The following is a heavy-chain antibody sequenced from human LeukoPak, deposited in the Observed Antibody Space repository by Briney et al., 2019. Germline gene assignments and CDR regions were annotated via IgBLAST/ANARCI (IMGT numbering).Heavy chain of an antibody. D-gene: IGHD3-22*01. CDR3: ARVGKAAYYYDSSGYYPFDY. Sequence: GGSLRLSCAASGFTFSSYWMSWVRQAPGKGLEWVANIKQDGSEKYYVDSVKGRFTISRDNAKNSLYLQMNSLRAEGTAVYYCARVGKAAYYYDSSGYYPFDYWGQGTLVTVSS. V-gene: IGHV3-7*01. J-gene: IGHJ4*02. CDR1: GFTFSSYW. CDR2: IKQDGSEK.